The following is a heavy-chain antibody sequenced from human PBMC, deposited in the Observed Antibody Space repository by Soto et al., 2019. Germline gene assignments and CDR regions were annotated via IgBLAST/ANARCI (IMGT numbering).Heavy chain of an antibody. J-gene: IGHJ5*02. CDR3: AREGECSSPSCYNVVRDNWFDP. V-gene: IGHV6-1*01. Sequence: SQTLSLTCAISGDSVSSNSAAWNWIRQSPSRGLEWLGRTYYRSKWYNDYAVSVKSRITINPDTSKNQFSLQLNSVTPEDTAVYYCAREGECSSPSCYNVVRDNWFDPWGQGTLVTVS. CDR1: GDSVSSNSAA. D-gene: IGHD2-2*02. CDR2: TYYRSKWYN.